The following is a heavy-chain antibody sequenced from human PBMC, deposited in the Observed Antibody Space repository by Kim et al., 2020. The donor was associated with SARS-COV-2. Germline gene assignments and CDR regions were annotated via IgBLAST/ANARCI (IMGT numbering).Heavy chain of an antibody. CDR2: IYHSGST. J-gene: IGHJ5*02. V-gene: IGHV4-38-2*02. D-gene: IGHD6-13*01. Sequence: SETLSLTCTVSGYSISSGYYWGWIRQPPGKGLEWIGSIYHSGSTYYNPSLKSRVTISVDTSKNQFSLKLSSVTAADTAVYYCARVYEISSQKFDPWGQGTLVTVSS. CDR3: ARVYEISSQKFDP. CDR1: GYSISSGYY.